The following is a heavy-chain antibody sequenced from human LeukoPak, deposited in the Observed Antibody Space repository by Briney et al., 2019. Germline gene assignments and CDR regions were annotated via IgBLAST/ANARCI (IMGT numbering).Heavy chain of an antibody. Sequence: GGSLRLSCATSGFTFSSYSMNWVRQAPGKGLEWVSYISSSSSTIYYADSVKGRFTISRDNAKNSLYLQMNSLRAEDTAVYYCARDRGSGPIYYFDYWGQGTLVTVSS. CDR2: ISSSSSTI. CDR1: GFTFSSYS. V-gene: IGHV3-48*04. CDR3: ARDRGSGPIYYFDY. J-gene: IGHJ4*02. D-gene: IGHD2-15*01.